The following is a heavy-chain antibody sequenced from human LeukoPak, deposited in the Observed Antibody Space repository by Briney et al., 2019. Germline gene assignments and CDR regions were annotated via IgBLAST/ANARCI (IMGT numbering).Heavy chain of an antibody. J-gene: IGHJ6*02. CDR3: ARDKRRKKDTAMVRANYYYGMDV. V-gene: IGHV3-23*01. D-gene: IGHD5-18*01. CDR1: GFTFSSYA. Sequence: GGSLRLSCAASGFTFSSYAMSWVRQAPGKGLEWVSAISGSGGSTYYADSVKGRFTISRDNSKNTLYLQMNSLRAEDTAVYYCARDKRRKKDTAMVRANYYYGMDVWGQGTTVTVSS. CDR2: ISGSGGST.